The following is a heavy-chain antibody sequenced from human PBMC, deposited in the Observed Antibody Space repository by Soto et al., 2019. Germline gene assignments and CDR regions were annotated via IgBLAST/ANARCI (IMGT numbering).Heavy chain of an antibody. V-gene: IGHV2-5*01. CDR3: DHTEYSYDLFAY. CDR1: GFSLTTSGVG. J-gene: IGHJ4*02. D-gene: IGHD5-18*01. CDR2: IFWNDDE. Sequence: GFGATLVNPTQTLTLTCTFSGFSLTTSGVGVGWIRQPPGKALEWLALIFWNDDERYSPSLKSRLTITKDTSKNQVVLTMTNMEPVETPTYYCDHTEYSYDLFAYWGRGPRVPFSS.